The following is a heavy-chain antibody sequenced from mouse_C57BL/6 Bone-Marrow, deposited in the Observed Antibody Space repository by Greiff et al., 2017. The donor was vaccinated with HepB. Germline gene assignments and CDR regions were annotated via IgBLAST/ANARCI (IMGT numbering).Heavy chain of an antibody. Sequence: QVQLQQSGAELARPGASVKLSCKASGYTFTSYGISWVKQRTGQGLEWIGDINPRSGNTYYNEKFKGKTTLTADKSSGTAYMELRSLTSEDSAVYFCSRPCYYDSSSDYWGQGTTLTVSS. D-gene: IGHD1-1*01. CDR2: INPRSGNT. J-gene: IGHJ2*01. V-gene: IGHV1-81*01. CDR1: GYTFTSYG. CDR3: SRPCYYDSSSDY.